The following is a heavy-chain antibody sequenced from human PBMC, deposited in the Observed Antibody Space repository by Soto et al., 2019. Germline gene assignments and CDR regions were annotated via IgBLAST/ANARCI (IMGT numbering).Heavy chain of an antibody. D-gene: IGHD4-17*01. J-gene: IGHJ4*02. CDR3: ARDDDYPDNGFDY. CDR1: GFTFSRHG. Sequence: QVQLVESGGGVVQPGTSLRLSCAASGFTFSRHGMHWVRQTPGTGLEWLAVILNDASGHWYADSVKGRFTISRNNFENTLYLQMNGLRLEDKAMYYCARDDDYPDNGFDYWGQGTLVTVSS. V-gene: IGHV3-33*01. CDR2: ILNDASGH.